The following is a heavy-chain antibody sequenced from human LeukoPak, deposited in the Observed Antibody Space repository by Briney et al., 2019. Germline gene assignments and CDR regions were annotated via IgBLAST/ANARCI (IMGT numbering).Heavy chain of an antibody. V-gene: IGHV3-13*01. CDR2: IGTAGDT. CDR3: ARETNYYGMDV. CDR1: AFTVSSYD. Sequence: GGSLRLSCAASAFTVSSYDMHWVRQATGKGLEWVSAIGTAGDTYYPGSVKGRFTISRENAKNSLYLQMNSLRAGDTAVYYCARETNYYGMDVWGQATTVTVSS. J-gene: IGHJ6*02.